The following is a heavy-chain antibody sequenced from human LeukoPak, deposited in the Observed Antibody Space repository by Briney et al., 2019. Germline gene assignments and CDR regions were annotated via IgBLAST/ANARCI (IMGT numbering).Heavy chain of an antibody. J-gene: IGHJ1*01. CDR3: ARALEYSSGWFVFQH. Sequence: GGSLRLSCAASGFTFSSYGMHWVRQAPGKGLEWVAVIWYDGSNKYYADSVKGRFTISRDNSKNTLYLQMNSLRAEDTAVYYCARALEYSSGWFVFQHWGQGTLVTVSS. D-gene: IGHD6-19*01. V-gene: IGHV3-33*01. CDR1: GFTFSSYG. CDR2: IWYDGSNK.